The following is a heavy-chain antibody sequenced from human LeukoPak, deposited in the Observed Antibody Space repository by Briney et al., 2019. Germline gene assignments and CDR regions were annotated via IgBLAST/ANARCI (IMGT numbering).Heavy chain of an antibody. CDR2: INHSGST. CDR3: ARDGRGGWFDP. J-gene: IGHJ5*02. D-gene: IGHD3-10*02. Sequence: SETLSLTCAVYGGSFSGYYWSWIRQPPGKGLEWIGEINHSGSTNYNPSLKSRVTMSVDTSKNQFSLKLSSVTAADTAVYYCARDGRGGWFDPWGQGTLVTVSS. CDR1: GGSFSGYY. V-gene: IGHV4-34*01.